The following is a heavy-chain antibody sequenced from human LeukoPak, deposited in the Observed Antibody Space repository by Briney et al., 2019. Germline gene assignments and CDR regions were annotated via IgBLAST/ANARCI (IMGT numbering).Heavy chain of an antibody. CDR2: ISSSSYI. J-gene: IGHJ4*02. CDR3: ASNTMVRGVFFDY. V-gene: IGHV3-21*01. CDR1: GFTFSSYS. Sequence: KTGGSLRLSCAASGFTFSSYSMNWVRQAPGKGLEWVSSISSSSYIYYADSVKGRLTISRDNAKNSLYLQMNSLRAEDTAVYYCASNTMVRGVFFDYWGQGTLVTVSS. D-gene: IGHD3-10*01.